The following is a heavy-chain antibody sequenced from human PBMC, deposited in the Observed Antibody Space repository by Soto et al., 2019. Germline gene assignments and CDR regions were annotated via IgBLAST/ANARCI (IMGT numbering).Heavy chain of an antibody. CDR3: ATESGSTYGYFDH. J-gene: IGHJ4*02. Sequence: SETLSLTCTVSGGSVTSDEDYLTWIRQSPGKGLEWIGYISNSSSNRYNPSLKTRLSMSVDRSKNQFTLRLTSVTAAYTAVYCCATESGSTYGYFDHWGQGTQVNVSS. CDR2: ISNSSSN. CDR1: GGSVTSDEDY. D-gene: IGHD5-18*01. V-gene: IGHV4-30-4*01.